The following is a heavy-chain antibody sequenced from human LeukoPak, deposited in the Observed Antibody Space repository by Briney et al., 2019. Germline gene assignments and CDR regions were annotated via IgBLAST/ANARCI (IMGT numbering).Heavy chain of an antibody. J-gene: IGHJ6*02. CDR1: GYTFTGYY. V-gene: IGHV1-2*02. CDR3: ARAASIAARYYYYYGMDV. Sequence: ASVKVCCKASGYTFTGYYMHWVRQAPGQGLEWMGWINPNSGGTNYAQKFQGRVTMTRDTSISTAYMELSRLRSDDTAVYYCARAASIAARYYYYYGMDVWGQGTTVTVSS. D-gene: IGHD6-6*01. CDR2: INPNSGGT.